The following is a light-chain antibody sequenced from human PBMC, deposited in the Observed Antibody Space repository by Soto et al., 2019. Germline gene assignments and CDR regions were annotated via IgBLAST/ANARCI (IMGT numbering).Light chain of an antibody. V-gene: IGKV4-1*01. CDR3: QQYYRTRT. CDR2: CAS. CDR1: QSVLYSSNNKNY. Sequence: DIVMTQSPDSLAVSLGERATINCKSSQSVLYSSNNKNYLAWYQQKPGQPPKLLISCASTRETGVPDRFSGSGSGIDFTLTISSLQAEDVAVYYCQQYYRTRTFGQGNQVEIK. J-gene: IGKJ1*01.